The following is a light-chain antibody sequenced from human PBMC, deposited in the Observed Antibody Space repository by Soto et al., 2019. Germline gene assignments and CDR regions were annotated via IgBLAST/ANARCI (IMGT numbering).Light chain of an antibody. CDR3: QQRSNWPPWT. CDR2: DAS. J-gene: IGKJ1*01. Sequence: EIVLTQSPATLSLSPGERATLSCRASQSVSSYLAWYQQKPGQAPRLLIYDASNRATGIPARFSGSGSGTDFALTISSLEPEDFAVYYGQQRSNWPPWTFDQGTKVEIK. CDR1: QSVSSY. V-gene: IGKV3-11*01.